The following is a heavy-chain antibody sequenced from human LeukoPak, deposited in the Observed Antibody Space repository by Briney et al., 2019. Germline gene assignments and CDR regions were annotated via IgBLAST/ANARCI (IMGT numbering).Heavy chain of an antibody. D-gene: IGHD2-2*01. J-gene: IGHJ4*02. CDR2: IIPIFGTA. CDR1: GGTFSSYA. Sequence: SVKVSCKASGGTFSSYAISWVRQAPGQELEWMGGIIPIFGTANYAQKFQGRVTITADESTSTAYMELSSLRSEDTAVYYCARTRYCSSTSCLADYWGQGTLVTVSS. V-gene: IGHV1-69*13. CDR3: ARTRYCSSTSCLADY.